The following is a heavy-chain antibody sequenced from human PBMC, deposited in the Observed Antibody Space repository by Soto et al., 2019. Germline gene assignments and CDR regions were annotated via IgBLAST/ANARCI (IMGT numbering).Heavy chain of an antibody. CDR1: GFTFSSYS. V-gene: IGHV3-48*01. CDR2: ISSSSSTI. CDR3: ARALLELQDY. Sequence: PGGSLRLSSAASGFTFSSYSMNWVRQAPGKGLEWVSYISSSSSTIYYADFVKGRFTISRDNAKNSLYLQMNSLRAEDTAVYYCARALLELQDYWGQGTLVTVSS. J-gene: IGHJ4*02. D-gene: IGHD1-7*01.